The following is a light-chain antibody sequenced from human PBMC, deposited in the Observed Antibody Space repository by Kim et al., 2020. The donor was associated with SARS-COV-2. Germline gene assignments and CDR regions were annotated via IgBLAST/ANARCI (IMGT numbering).Light chain of an antibody. CDR3: QQYGSSPGT. V-gene: IGKV3-20*01. Sequence: SPGEGATLSCRASQSVSSSYFAGYQQTPGQAPRLLFYGAYSSTTGIPDRCSGSGSGKDFTLTINRLEPEDVAVYYWQQYGSSPGTFGGGTKVDIK. CDR2: GAY. J-gene: IGKJ4*01. CDR1: QSVSSSY.